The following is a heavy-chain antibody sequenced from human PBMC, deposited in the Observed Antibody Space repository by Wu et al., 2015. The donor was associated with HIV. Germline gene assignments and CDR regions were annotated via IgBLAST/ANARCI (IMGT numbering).Heavy chain of an antibody. CDR2: IVPLFGSP. J-gene: IGHJ6*03. Sequence: QVHLEQSGTEVKRPGSSVRVSCQASGGNFLSYSFTWVRQAPGQGLEWMGGIVPLFGSPTYAQEFQGRVTITADESTSTAYMELSSLRSEDTAVYYCARALPSVRYYYYYMDVWGKGTTVTVSS. V-gene: IGHV1-69*12. CDR3: ARALPSVRYYYYYMDV. CDR1: GGNFLSYS.